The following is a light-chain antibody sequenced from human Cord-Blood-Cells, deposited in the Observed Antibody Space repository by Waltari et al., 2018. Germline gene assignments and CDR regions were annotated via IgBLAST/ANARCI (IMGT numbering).Light chain of an antibody. J-gene: IGKJ2*01. CDR1: QSVLYSSNNKNY. CDR2: SAS. Sequence: DIVMTQSPDSLAVSLGERATINCKSSQSVLYSSNNKNYLAWYQQKPGQPPTLLIYSASTRASGVPARFSGSGSGTDFPLTISSLQAEDVAVYYCQQYYSTPYTFGQGTKLEIK. CDR3: QQYYSTPYT. V-gene: IGKV4-1*01.